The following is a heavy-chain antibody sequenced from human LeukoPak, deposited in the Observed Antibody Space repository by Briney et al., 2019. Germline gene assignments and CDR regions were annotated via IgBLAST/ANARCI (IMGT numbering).Heavy chain of an antibody. V-gene: IGHV4-34*01. CDR1: GFTFSSYS. D-gene: IGHD5-24*01. CDR2: INHSGST. CDR3: ARGGWLHKFDP. Sequence: GSLRLSCAASGFTFSSYSMLWVRQPPGKGLEWIGEINHSGSTNYNPSLKSRVTMSVDTSKNQFSLKLSSVTAADTAVYYCARGGWLHKFDPWGQGTLVTVSS. J-gene: IGHJ5*02.